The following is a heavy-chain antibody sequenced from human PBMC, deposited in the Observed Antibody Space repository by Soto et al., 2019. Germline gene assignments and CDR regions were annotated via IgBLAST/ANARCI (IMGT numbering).Heavy chain of an antibody. J-gene: IGHJ4*02. D-gene: IGHD3-22*01. CDR3: ARDKSADSSGYLYYFDY. V-gene: IGHV1-69*06. CDR2: IIPLFGTI. Sequence: SVKVSCKPSGGTFSSDAITWVRQAPGQGLEWIGGIIPLFGTINYAQKFQGRFTITADKSTTTAYMELSSLRSDDTAVYYCARDKSADSSGYLYYFDYWGQGTLVTVSS. CDR1: GGTFSSDA.